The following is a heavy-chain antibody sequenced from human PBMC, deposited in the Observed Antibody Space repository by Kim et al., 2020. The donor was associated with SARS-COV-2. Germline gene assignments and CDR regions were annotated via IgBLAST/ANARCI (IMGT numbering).Heavy chain of an antibody. CDR3: AHSRGYSGYLGQFDY. J-gene: IGHJ4*02. D-gene: IGHD5-12*01. Sequence: PSLKSRLTITKDTSKNQVVLTMTNMDPVDTATYYCAHSRGYSGYLGQFDYWGQGTLVTVSS. V-gene: IGHV2-5*01.